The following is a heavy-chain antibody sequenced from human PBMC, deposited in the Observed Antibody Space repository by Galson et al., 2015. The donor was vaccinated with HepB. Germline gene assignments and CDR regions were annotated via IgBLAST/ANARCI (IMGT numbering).Heavy chain of an antibody. CDR2: ISGSGGST. D-gene: IGHD3-10*01. CDR1: GFTFSSYA. Sequence: SLRLSCAASGFTFSSYAMSWVRQAPGKGLEWVSAISGSGGSTYYADSVKGRFTISRDNSKNTLYLQINSLRAEDTAVYYCAKDPDYYGSGSYSDYWGQGTLVTVSS. CDR3: AKDPDYYGSGSYSDY. J-gene: IGHJ4*02. V-gene: IGHV3-23*01.